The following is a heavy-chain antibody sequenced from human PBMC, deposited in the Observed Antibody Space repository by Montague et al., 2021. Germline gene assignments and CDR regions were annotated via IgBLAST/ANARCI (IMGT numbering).Heavy chain of an antibody. CDR2: HHRSERNN. CDR1: GDSDCVVEPR. CDR3: ARGWQKRFDP. V-gene: IGHV6-1*01. Sequence: CAISGDSDCVVEPRCRSEEHTPERQSLRQRVCHHRSERNNEYAISVKSRITVNPDTSKNQFSLLLNSVTPEDTAVYYCARGWQKRFDPWGQGTLVTVSS. J-gene: IGHJ5*02. D-gene: IGHD5-24*01.